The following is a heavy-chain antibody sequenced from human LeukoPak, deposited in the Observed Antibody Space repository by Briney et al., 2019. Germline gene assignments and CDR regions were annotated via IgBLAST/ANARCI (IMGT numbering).Heavy chain of an antibody. Sequence: SETLSLTCAVYGESFRDYYWTWIRQPPGKGLECIGEITQSGITNFNPSLKSRVTISVDTSKNHFSLNLSSVTAADTAVYYCARGPRVTGYYWLNYWGQGTLVTVSS. J-gene: IGHJ4*02. V-gene: IGHV4-34*01. D-gene: IGHD3-9*01. CDR1: GESFRDYY. CDR3: ARGPRVTGYYWLNY. CDR2: ITQSGIT.